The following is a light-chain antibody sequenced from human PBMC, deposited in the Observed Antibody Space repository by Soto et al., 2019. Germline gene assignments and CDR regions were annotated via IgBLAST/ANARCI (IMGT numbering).Light chain of an antibody. J-gene: IGLJ1*01. CDR1: TGTVTSVHY. CDR2: DTN. V-gene: IGLV7-46*01. Sequence: QTVVTQEPSLTVSPGETVTLTCGSSTGTVTSVHYPYWFQQRPGQAPTTLIYDTNNKYSWTPDRFSGSLLGGKAALTLSGAQPEDEGDYYCLLLYSGNRRVFGTGTKLTVL. CDR3: LLLYSGNRRV.